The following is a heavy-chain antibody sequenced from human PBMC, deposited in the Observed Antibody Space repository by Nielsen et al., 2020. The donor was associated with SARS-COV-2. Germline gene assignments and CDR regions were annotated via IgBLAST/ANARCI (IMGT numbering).Heavy chain of an antibody. Sequence: GESLKISCAASGFTFSSYAMSWVRQAPGKGLEWVSAISGSGGSTYYADSVKGRFTISRDNSKNTLYLQMNSLRAEDTAVYYCAKDVVALIFDYWGQGTLVTVSS. CDR3: AKDVVALIFDY. CDR1: GFTFSSYA. D-gene: IGHD3-16*02. J-gene: IGHJ4*02. V-gene: IGHV3-23*01. CDR2: ISGSGGST.